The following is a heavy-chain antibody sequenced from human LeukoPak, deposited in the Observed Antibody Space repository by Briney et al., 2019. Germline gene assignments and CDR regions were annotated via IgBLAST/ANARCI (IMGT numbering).Heavy chain of an antibody. D-gene: IGHD1-14*01. CDR1: RYTFINYY. CDR3: ARSAGGRGYFDY. V-gene: IGHV1-46*01. J-gene: IGHJ4*02. Sequence: ASVTVSCKASRYTFINYYMHWVRQAPGQGLEWMGIINPSAGSISYAQKFQGRVTMTRDTSTSTVYMEVSSLRSEDSALYYCARSAGGRGYFDYWGQGNLVTVSS. CDR2: INPSAGSI.